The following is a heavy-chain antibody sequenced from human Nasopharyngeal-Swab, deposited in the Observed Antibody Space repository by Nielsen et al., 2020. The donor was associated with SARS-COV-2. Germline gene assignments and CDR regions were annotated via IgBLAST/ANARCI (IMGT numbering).Heavy chain of an antibody. J-gene: IGHJ4*02. CDR3: ASSGEQQLVPDY. V-gene: IGHV3-66*01. CDR2: IYSGGSP. Sequence: GGSLRLSCAASGFTVSSNYMSWVRQAPGKGLEWVSVIYSGGSPYYADTVKGRFTISRDNSKNTLYLQMNSLRAEDTAVYYCASSGEQQLVPDYWGQGTLVTVSS. CDR1: GFTVSSNY. D-gene: IGHD6-13*01.